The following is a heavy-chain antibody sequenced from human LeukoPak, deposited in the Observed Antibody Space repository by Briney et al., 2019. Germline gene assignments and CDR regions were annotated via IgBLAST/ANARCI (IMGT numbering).Heavy chain of an antibody. D-gene: IGHD5-24*01. CDR3: ARGRGSATLPHFDY. CDR2: ISYDGSNK. J-gene: IGHJ4*02. V-gene: IGHV3-30-3*01. Sequence: PGGSLRLSCAASGFTFSSYAMHWVRQAPGKGLEWVAVISYDGSNKYYADSVKGRFTIPRDNSKNTLYLQMNSLRAGDTAVYYCARGRGSATLPHFDYWGQGTLVTVSS. CDR1: GFTFSSYA.